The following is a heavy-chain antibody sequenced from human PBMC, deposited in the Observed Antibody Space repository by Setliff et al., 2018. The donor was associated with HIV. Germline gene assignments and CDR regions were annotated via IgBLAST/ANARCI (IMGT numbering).Heavy chain of an antibody. V-gene: IGHV4-38-2*02. CDR2: IFQSGST. Sequence: SETLSLTCTVSGYSINSDYYWAWIRQPPGRGLEWIGHIFQSGSTYYSPSLKNRVSMSVDTSQNQFSLKLSSVTAADTAVYYCARDRGTITMTVFDLWGRGTLVTVSS. D-gene: IGHD3-22*01. CDR3: ARDRGTITMTVFDL. J-gene: IGHJ2*01. CDR1: GYSINSDYY.